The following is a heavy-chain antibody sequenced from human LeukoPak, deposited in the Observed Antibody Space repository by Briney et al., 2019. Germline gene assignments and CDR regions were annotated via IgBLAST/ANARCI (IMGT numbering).Heavy chain of an antibody. CDR1: GFSLTNYA. D-gene: IGHD6-25*01. CDR2: ISYDESKI. J-gene: IGHJ1*01. CDR3: ARRPVAAEYFQH. Sequence: PGGSLRLSCTGSGFSLTNYAMYRVRQAPGEGLEWVAVISYDESKIYYADSVKGRFTISRDLSTNTLYLQMNSLTTEDTAMYFCARRPVAAEYFQHWGQGTLVTVSS. V-gene: IGHV3-30*03.